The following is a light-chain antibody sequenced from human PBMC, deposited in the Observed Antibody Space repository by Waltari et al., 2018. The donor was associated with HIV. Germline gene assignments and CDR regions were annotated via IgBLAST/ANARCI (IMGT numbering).Light chain of an antibody. J-gene: IGKJ1*01. V-gene: IGKV1-5*03. CDR1: QSINSW. Sequence: IQMTQSPSTLSASVGDRVTITCRASQSINSWLAWYRQKPGKAPKLLIYKASSLERGVPSRFSGSGSGTEFILTISSLQPDDFATYYCQQYHSYPWTFGQGTKVEIK. CDR2: KAS. CDR3: QQYHSYPWT.